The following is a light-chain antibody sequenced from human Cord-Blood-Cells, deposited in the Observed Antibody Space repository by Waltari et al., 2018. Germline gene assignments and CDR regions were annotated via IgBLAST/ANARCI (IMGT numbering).Light chain of an antibody. J-gene: IGLJ2*01. CDR3: QSADSSGTYVV. Sequence: SYELPQPPSVSVSPGQTARITCSGDALPKQYASWYQQKPGQAPVLVIDKGSERPSGMPERLSGSSSGTTVTLTIRGVQAEDEADYYCQSADSSGTYVVFGGGTKLTVL. V-gene: IGLV3-25*02. CDR1: ALPKQY. CDR2: KGS.